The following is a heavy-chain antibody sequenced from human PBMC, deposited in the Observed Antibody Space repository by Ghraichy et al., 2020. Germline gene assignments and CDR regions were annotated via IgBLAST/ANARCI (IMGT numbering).Heavy chain of an antibody. J-gene: IGHJ4*02. D-gene: IGHD6-13*01. Sequence: SETLSLTCTVSGGSISSYYWSWIRQPPGKGLEWIGYIYTSGSTNYNPSLKIRVTISVDTSKNQFSLKLSSVTAADTAVYYCARLSILAAAGPLDYWGQGTLVTVSS. CDR1: GGSISSYY. CDR2: IYTSGST. CDR3: ARLSILAAAGPLDY. V-gene: IGHV4-4*09.